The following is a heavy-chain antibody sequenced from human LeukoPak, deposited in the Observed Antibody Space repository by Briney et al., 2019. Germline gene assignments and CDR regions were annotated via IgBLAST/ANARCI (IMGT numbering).Heavy chain of an antibody. CDR2: ITNSGNSK. CDR3: ARGRPHGNDY. CDR1: EFTLSSYS. Sequence: GGSLRLSCAASEFTLSSYSMNWVRQAPGKRLEWVSYITNSGNSKSYADSVKGRFTISRDNAKNTLYLQMNSLRVEDTAVYYCARGRPHGNDYWGQGTLVTVSS. J-gene: IGHJ4*02. V-gene: IGHV3-48*04. D-gene: IGHD4-23*01.